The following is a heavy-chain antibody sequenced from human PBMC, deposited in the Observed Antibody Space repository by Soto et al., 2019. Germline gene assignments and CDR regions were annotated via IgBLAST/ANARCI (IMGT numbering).Heavy chain of an antibody. J-gene: IGHJ5*02. CDR2: IYHSGKT. CDR3: ARDSRTVCSSTDCYIS. D-gene: IGHD2-2*01. CDR1: GDSISSGAW. Sequence: SETLSLTCAVSGDSISSGAWWSWVRQSPGKGLQWIGEIYHSGKTRNNPSIKSRVTMSVYKSNDQFSLNLMSVTATNAATYYYARDSRTVCSSTDCYISWGQGILVTVSS. V-gene: IGHV4-4*02.